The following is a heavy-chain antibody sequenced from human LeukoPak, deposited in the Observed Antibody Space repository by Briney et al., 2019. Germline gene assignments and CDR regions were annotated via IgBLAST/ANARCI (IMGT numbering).Heavy chain of an antibody. Sequence: SETLSLTCAVSGYSISSGYYWGWIRQPPGKGLEWIGSIYHSGSTYYNPSLKSRVTISVDTSKNQFSLKLCSVTAADTAVYYCAIRYYDFWSGYSLGPFDPWGQGTLVTVSS. V-gene: IGHV4-38-2*01. D-gene: IGHD3-3*01. CDR2: IYHSGST. CDR1: GYSISSGYY. CDR3: AIRYYDFWSGYSLGPFDP. J-gene: IGHJ5*02.